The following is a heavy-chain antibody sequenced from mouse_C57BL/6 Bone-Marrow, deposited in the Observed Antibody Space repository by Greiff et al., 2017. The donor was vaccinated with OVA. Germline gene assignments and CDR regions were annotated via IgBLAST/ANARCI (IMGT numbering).Heavy chain of an antibody. CDR3: GDGGFAY. D-gene: IGHD3-3*01. Sequence: VQLQQSGPELVKPGASVKMSCKASGYTFTDYYMHWVKQKPGKGLEWIGEIYPGSGNTYYNEKFKGKATLTADTSSSTAYMQLSSLTSEDSAVYFCEGDGGFAYWGQGTLVTVSA. V-gene: IGHV1-83*01. CDR2: YPGSGNTY. CDR1: YTFTDYYM. J-gene: IGHJ3*01.